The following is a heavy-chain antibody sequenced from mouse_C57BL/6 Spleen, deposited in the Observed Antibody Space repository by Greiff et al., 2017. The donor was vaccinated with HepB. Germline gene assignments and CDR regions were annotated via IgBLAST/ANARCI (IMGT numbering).Heavy chain of an antibody. CDR2: IDPSDSET. J-gene: IGHJ2*01. CDR1: GYTFTSYW. CDR3: ARKSVTTVVADY. Sequence: VQLQQSGAELVRPGSSVKLSCKASGYTFTSYWMHWVKQRPIQGLEWIGNIDPSDSETHYNQKFKDKATLTVDKSSSTAYMQLSSLTSEDSAVYYCARKSVTTVVADYWGQGTTLTVSS. V-gene: IGHV1-52*01. D-gene: IGHD1-1*01.